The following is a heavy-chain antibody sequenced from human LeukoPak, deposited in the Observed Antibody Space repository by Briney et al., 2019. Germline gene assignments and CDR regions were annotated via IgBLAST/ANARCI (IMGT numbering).Heavy chain of an antibody. D-gene: IGHD1-26*01. V-gene: IGHV3-7*01. J-gene: IGHJ4*02. CDR3: ARGSYYLGLDY. CDR2: IKQDGSEK. CDR1: GFTFSSYW. Sequence: GGSLRLSCAASGFTFSSYWVSWVRQAPGKGLEWVANIKQDGSEKYYVDSVKGRFTISRDNAKNSLYLQMNSLRAEDTAVYYCARGSYYLGLDYWGQGTLVTVSS.